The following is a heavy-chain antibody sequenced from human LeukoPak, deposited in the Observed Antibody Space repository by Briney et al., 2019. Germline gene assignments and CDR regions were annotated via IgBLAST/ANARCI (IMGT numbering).Heavy chain of an antibody. CDR2: IIPILGIA. CDR3: ATWVPFYYFDY. CDR1: GGTFSSYA. Sequence: SVKVSCKASGGTFSSYAISWVRQAPGQGLEWMGRIIPILGIANYAQKFQGRVTITADKSTSTAYMELSSLRSEDTAVYYCATWVPFYYFDYWGQGTLVTVSS. V-gene: IGHV1-69*04. J-gene: IGHJ4*02. D-gene: IGHD1-26*01.